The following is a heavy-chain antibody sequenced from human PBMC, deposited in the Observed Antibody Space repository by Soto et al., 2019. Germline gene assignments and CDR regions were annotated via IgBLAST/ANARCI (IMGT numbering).Heavy chain of an antibody. V-gene: IGHV3-30*03. J-gene: IGHJ3*01. D-gene: IGHD2-2*01. CDR2: ISYDGSNK. CDR1: GFTFSSYG. Sequence: QVQLVESGGGVVQPGRSLRLSCAASGFTFSSYGMHWVRQAPGKGLEWVAVISYDGSNKYYAESVKGRFTISRDNCKNTLYLQMNSLRAEDTAVYYCAISGDIVVVPAGIGRVWGQGTMVTVSS. CDR3: AISGDIVVVPAGIGRV.